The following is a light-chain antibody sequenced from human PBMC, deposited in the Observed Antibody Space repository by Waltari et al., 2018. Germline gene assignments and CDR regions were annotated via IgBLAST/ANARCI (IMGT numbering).Light chain of an antibody. CDR1: QSIGSF. CDR3: QQSYNIPPX. Sequence: DIQMTQSPSSLSASVGETVTITCRASQSIGSFLNWHQQKPVKAPKLLIYDASTLESGVPSRFSGRESVTDFTLNITSLHPEDFATYYCQQSYNIPPXFGQGTKVEIK. CDR2: DAS. V-gene: IGKV1-39*01. J-gene: IGKJ1*01.